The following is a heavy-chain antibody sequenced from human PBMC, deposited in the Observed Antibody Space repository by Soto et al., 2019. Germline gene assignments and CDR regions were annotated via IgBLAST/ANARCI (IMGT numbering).Heavy chain of an antibody. CDR1: GGSISSYY. D-gene: IGHD6-19*01. V-gene: IGHV4-59*01. CDR3: ARGSGGWRPRLDY. CDR2: IYYSGST. Sequence: QVQLKESGPGLVKPSETLSLNCTVSGGSISSYYWSWIRQSPGKGLEWIGYIYYSGSTNYNPSLKSRVTTSVDTSKNQFSLELSSVTAADTAVYFCARGSGGWRPRLDYWGQGTLVTVSS. J-gene: IGHJ4*02.